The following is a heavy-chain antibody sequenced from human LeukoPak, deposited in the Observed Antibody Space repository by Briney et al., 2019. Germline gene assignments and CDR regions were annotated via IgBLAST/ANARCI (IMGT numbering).Heavy chain of an antibody. D-gene: IGHD4/OR15-4a*01. Sequence: GGSLRLSCAASGFRFNTYWMSWVRQAPGKGLEWVANIKQDGNEKYYADSVKGRFTISRDNGKNSLDLQMNSLRADDTAVYYCAKDTLGEGEDANYAVYYFDYWGQGTVVTVSS. J-gene: IGHJ4*02. CDR3: AKDTLGEGEDANYAVYYFDY. V-gene: IGHV3-7*01. CDR2: IKQDGNEK. CDR1: GFRFNTYW.